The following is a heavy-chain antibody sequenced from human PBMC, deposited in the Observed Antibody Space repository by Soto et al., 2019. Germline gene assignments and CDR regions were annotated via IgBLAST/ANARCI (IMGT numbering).Heavy chain of an antibody. J-gene: IGHJ4*02. CDR2: IYHSGST. Sequence: QVQLQESGPGLVKPSGTLSLTCAVSGGSISSSNWWSWVRQPPGKGLEWIGEIYHSGSTNYNPSLKSQVTISVDKSKNQFSLKLSSVTAADTAVYYCARTGKGYCSGGSCYGLGYWGQGTLVTVSS. V-gene: IGHV4-4*02. D-gene: IGHD2-15*01. CDR3: ARTGKGYCSGGSCYGLGY. CDR1: GGSISSSNW.